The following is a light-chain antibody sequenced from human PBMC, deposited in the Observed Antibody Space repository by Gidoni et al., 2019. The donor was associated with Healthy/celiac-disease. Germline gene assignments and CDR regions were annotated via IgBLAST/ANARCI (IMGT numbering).Light chain of an antibody. V-gene: IGKV4-1*01. CDR3: QQYYSTPLT. J-gene: IGKJ4*01. Sequence: DIVMTQSPDSLAGSLGERATINCKSSQSVLYSSNNKNYFAWYQQKPGQPPTLLIYWASTRESGVPDRFIGSGSGTDFALTIGSLQAEDVAVYYCQQYYSTPLTFGGGTKVEIK. CDR2: WAS. CDR1: QSVLYSSNNKNY.